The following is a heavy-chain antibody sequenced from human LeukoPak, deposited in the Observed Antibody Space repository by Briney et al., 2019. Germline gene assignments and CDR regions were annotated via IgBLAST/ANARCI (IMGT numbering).Heavy chain of an antibody. CDR3: ARGAYCSSTSCYFT. J-gene: IGHJ5*02. Sequence: GGSLRLSCAASGFTVSSNYMSWVRQAPGKGLEWVSVIYSGGTIYYADSVKGRFTFSRDNSKNTLYLQMNSLRAEDTAMYYCARGAYCSSTSCYFTWGQGTLVTVSS. CDR2: IYSGGTI. CDR1: GFTVSSNY. D-gene: IGHD2-2*01. V-gene: IGHV3-53*01.